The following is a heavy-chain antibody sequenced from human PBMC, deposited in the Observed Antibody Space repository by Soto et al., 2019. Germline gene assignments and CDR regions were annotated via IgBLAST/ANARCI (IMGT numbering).Heavy chain of an antibody. CDR3: SRALTRRPY. CDR2: ISSSSNTI. D-gene: IGHD2-21*02. J-gene: IGHJ4*02. V-gene: IGHV3-48*04. Sequence: GGSLRLSCATSGFTFTSYSMNWVRQAPGRGLEWLSYISSSSNTIFYADSVKGRFTISRDNAKKTLYLQMNSLRAEDTAVYFCSRALTRRPYWGQGTLVTVSS. CDR1: GFTFTSYS.